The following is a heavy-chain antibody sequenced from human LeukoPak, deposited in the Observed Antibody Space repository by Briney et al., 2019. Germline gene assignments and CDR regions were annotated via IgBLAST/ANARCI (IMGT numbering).Heavy chain of an antibody. CDR2: IRRDGDVI. J-gene: IGHJ4*02. Sequence: GGSLRLSCEASGFTFSSFGMHWVRQAPGKGLEWVAFIRRDGDVIYYADSVKGRFTISRDNSRNMVYLQLNSLRPEDTAVYYCAKGRAAAGEFDYWGQGTLVTVSS. CDR3: AKGRAAAGEFDY. V-gene: IGHV3-30*02. CDR1: GFTFSSFG. D-gene: IGHD6-13*01.